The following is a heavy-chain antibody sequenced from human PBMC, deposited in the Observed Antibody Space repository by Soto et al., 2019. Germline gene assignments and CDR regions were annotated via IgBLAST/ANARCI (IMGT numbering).Heavy chain of an antibody. CDR1: GFTFSHYA. V-gene: IGHV3-30*18. Sequence: QVQLVESGGGVVQPGRSLRLSCAASGFTFSHYAMHWVRQAPGKWLEWVALMSYDGSNEYYADSVKGRFTISRDNSKNTLYLQKNSLRAEDTAVYYCAKDESHNFDYWGQGTLVTVSS. J-gene: IGHJ4*02. CDR2: MSYDGSNE. CDR3: AKDESHNFDY.